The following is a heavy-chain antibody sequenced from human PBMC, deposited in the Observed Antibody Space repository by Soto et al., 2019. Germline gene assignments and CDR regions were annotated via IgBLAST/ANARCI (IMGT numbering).Heavy chain of an antibody. J-gene: IGHJ6*02. V-gene: IGHV3-7*03. CDR2: IPQDGVDG. CDR1: GFIFSMYS. D-gene: IGHD2-21*02. CDR3: ARDHLILPAHDFFYGSDV. Sequence: DVKLVESGGGLVQPGDCLRLSCEVSGFIFSMYSMSWVRQTPGKGLEWVAKIPQDGVDGHYADAVKGRFTISRDNGKNSLYLQMNNLRAEDTAVYYCARDHLILPAHDFFYGSDVWGRGATVTVSS.